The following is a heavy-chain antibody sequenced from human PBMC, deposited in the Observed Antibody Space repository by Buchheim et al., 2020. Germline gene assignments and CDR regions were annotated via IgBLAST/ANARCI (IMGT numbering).Heavy chain of an antibody. CDR1: GFTFSSYA. CDR2: ISYDGSNK. Sequence: QVQLVESGGGVVQPGRSLRLSCAASGFTFSSYAMHWVRQAPGKGLEWVAVISYDGSNKYYADSVKGRFTISRDNSKNTLYLQMNSLRAEDTAMYYCAKEMIVVVPSVHGYYYYGMDVWGQGTT. D-gene: IGHD3-22*01. V-gene: IGHV3-30*04. J-gene: IGHJ6*02. CDR3: AKEMIVVVPSVHGYYYYGMDV.